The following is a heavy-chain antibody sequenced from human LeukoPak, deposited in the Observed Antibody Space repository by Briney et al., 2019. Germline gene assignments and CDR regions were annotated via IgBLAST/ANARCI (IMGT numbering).Heavy chain of an antibody. J-gene: IGHJ4*02. Sequence: PGRSLRLSCAASGFTFDDFAMHWVRQAPGKGLEWVSGVSWNSASIGYADPVKGRFTISRDNAKNSLYLQMNSLRAEDMALYYCAKLDGYANWGQGTLVTVSS. CDR1: GFTFDDFA. V-gene: IGHV3-9*03. D-gene: IGHD5-24*01. CDR3: AKLDGYAN. CDR2: VSWNSASI.